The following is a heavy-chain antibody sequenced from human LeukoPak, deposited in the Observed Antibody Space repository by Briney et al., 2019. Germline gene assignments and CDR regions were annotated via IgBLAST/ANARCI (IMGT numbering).Heavy chain of an antibody. CDR2: IYYSGST. V-gene: IGHV4-59*08. J-gene: IGHJ4*02. CDR1: GGSISSYY. D-gene: IGHD1-26*01. CDR3: ARGNGIVGAIFDY. Sequence: PSETLSLTCTVSGGSISSYYWSWIRQPPGKGLEWIGYIYYSGSTNYIPSLKSRVTISVDTSKNQFSLKLSSVTAADTAVYYCARGNGIVGAIFDYWGQGTLVTVSS.